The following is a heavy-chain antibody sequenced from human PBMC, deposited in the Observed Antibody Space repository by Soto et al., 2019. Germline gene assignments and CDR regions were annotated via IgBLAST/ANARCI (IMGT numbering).Heavy chain of an antibody. CDR2: ISGSGGST. Sequence: GGSLRLSCATSGFTFSSYAMSWVRQAPGKGLEWVSAISGSGGSTYYADSVKGRFTISRDNSKNTLYLQMNSLRAEDTAVYYCAKKRDIVLMVYAIPPDFDYWGQGTLVTVSS. J-gene: IGHJ4*02. D-gene: IGHD2-8*01. CDR3: AKKRDIVLMVYAIPPDFDY. CDR1: GFTFSSYA. V-gene: IGHV3-23*01.